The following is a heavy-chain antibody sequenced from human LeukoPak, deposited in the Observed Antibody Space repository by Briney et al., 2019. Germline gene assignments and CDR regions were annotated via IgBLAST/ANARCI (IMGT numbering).Heavy chain of an antibody. D-gene: IGHD1-26*01. CDR3: ATRVGATSNWFDP. V-gene: IGHV4-34*01. Sequence: KPSETLSLTCAVYGGSFIGYYWSWIRQPPGKGLEWIGEINHSGSTNYNPSLKSRVTISVDTSKNQFSLKLSSVTAADTAVYYCATRVGATSNWFDPWGQGTLVTVSS. J-gene: IGHJ5*02. CDR2: INHSGST. CDR1: GGSFIGYY.